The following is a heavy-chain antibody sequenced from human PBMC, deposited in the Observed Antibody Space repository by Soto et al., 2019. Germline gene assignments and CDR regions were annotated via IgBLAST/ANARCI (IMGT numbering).Heavy chain of an antibody. J-gene: IGHJ3*02. CDR3: VRDYHCSGGSCADTFDI. CDR2: ISAHNDNA. V-gene: IGHV1-18*01. Sequence: VQLVQSGTEVKKPGASVKVSCKASGYIFTSYGISWVRQAPGQGLEWMGWISAHNDNARYAQKLQGRVTMTTDTSTRTVYTELRSLRSDDTAVYYCVRDYHCSGGSCADTFDIWGQGTVVTVSS. D-gene: IGHD2-15*01. CDR1: GYIFTSYG.